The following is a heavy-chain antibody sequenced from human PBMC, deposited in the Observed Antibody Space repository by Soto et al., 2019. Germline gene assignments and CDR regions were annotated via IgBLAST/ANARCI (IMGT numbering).Heavy chain of an antibody. J-gene: IGHJ6*03. D-gene: IGHD3-16*02. V-gene: IGHV3-23*01. CDR3: AKDLVITFGGVIVIGDYYMDV. CDR1: GFTFSSYA. Sequence: PRLSCAASGFTFSSYAMSWVRQAPGKGLEWVSAISGSGGSTYYADSVKGRFTISRDNSKNTLYLQMNSLRAEDTAVYYCAKDLVITFGGVIVIGDYYMDVWGKGTTVTVPS. CDR2: ISGSGGST.